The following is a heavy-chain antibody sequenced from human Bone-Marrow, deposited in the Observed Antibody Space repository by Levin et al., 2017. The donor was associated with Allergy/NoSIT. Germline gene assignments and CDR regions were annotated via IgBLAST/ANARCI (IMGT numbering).Heavy chain of an antibody. CDR1: GGTFNTYS. D-gene: IGHD5-24*01. CDR2: IIPILGKT. J-gene: IGHJ4*02. CDR3: ARGVQLWYHFDY. V-gene: IGHV1-69*02. Sequence: SVKVSCKASGGTFNTYSISWVRQAPGKRLEWMGRIIPILGKTDSAPKFQDRVTFTADKSANTAYMEISRLTSDDTAVYYCARGVQLWYHFDYWGQGTLITVSS.